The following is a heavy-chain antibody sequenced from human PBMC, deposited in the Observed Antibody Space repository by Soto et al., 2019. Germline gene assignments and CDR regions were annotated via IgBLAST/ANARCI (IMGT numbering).Heavy chain of an antibody. D-gene: IGHD3-10*01. J-gene: IGHJ6*02. Sequence: QVQLVQSGAEVKKPGSSVKVSCKASGGTFGNSAISWVRQAPGQGPEWMGGIIPSFATGNSAPEFQGRLTITADKSTATADMELSSLRSEDTAVYYCASSYYGSGSYWFYGMAGWCQGTTVSVSS. V-gene: IGHV1-69*06. CDR1: GGTFGNSA. CDR2: IIPSFATG. CDR3: ASSYYGSGSYWFYGMAG.